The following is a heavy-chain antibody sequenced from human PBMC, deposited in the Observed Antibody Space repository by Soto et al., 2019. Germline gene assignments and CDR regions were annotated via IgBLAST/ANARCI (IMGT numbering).Heavy chain of an antibody. CDR1: GFTFSSYA. J-gene: IGHJ4*02. Sequence: EVQLLESGGGLVQPGGSLGLSCAASGFTFSSYAMSWVRQAPGKGLEWVSAISGSGGSTYYADSVKGRFTISRDNSKNTLYLQMNSLRAEDTAVYYCAKDHLLGGTPFDYWGQGTLVTVSS. CDR3: AKDHLLGGTPFDY. V-gene: IGHV3-23*01. D-gene: IGHD1-1*01. CDR2: ISGSGGST.